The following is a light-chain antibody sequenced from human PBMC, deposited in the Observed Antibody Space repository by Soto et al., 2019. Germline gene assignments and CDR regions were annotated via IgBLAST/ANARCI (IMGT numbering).Light chain of an antibody. V-gene: IGLV2-8*01. CDR1: GSDVGGYNY. Sequence: QSALTQPASVSGSPGQSITISCTGTGSDVGGYNYVSWYQHHPGKAPKLMIYEVTKRPSGVPDRFSGSKSGNTASLTVSGLQAEDEADYYCSSYSGTNNYVFGTGTKVTVL. CDR3: SSYSGTNNYV. CDR2: EVT. J-gene: IGLJ1*01.